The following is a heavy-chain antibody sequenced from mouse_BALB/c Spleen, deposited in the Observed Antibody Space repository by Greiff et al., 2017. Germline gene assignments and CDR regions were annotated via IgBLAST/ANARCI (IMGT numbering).Heavy chain of an antibody. V-gene: IGHV3-2*02. J-gene: IGHJ4*01. D-gene: IGHD2-1*01. CDR2: ISYSGST. Sequence: ESGPGLVKPSQSLSLTCTVTGYSITSDYAWNWIRQFPGNKLEWMGYISYSGSTSYNPSLKSRISITRDTSKNQFFLQLNSVTTEDTATYYCARGGNYHYYAMDYWGQGTSVTVSS. CDR1: GYSITSDYA. CDR3: ARGGNYHYYAMDY.